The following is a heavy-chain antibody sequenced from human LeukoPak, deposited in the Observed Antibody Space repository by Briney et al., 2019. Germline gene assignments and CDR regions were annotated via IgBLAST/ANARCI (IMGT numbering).Heavy chain of an antibody. CDR3: ARDPDPSGMDI. CDR2: IIPILGIA. J-gene: IGHJ6*02. CDR1: GGTFSSYA. Sequence: SVKVSCKASGGTFSSYAISWVRQAPGQGLEWMGRIIPILGIANYAQKFQGRVTITADKSTSTAYMELSSLRSEDTAVYYCARDPDPSGMDIWGQGTTVTVSS. V-gene: IGHV1-69*04.